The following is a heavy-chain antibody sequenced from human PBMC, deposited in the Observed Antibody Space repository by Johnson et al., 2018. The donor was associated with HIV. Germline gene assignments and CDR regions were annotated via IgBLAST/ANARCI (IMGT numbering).Heavy chain of an antibody. D-gene: IGHD3-22*01. CDR2: IGTAGDT. CDR1: GFTFSSYD. J-gene: IGHJ3*02. Sequence: VQLVESGGGWVQPGGSLRLSCAASGFTFSSYDMHWVRQTTGKVLQWVSGIGTAGDTYYSGSVKGRFTISRENAKNSLYLQMNSLRAGDTAVYYCAGHSSGYHWGSDAFDIWGQGTMVTVSS. V-gene: IGHV3-13*01. CDR3: AGHSSGYHWGSDAFDI.